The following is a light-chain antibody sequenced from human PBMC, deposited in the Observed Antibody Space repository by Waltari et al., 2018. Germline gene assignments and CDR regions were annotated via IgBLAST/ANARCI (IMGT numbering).Light chain of an antibody. CDR1: SNDLGNYAL. V-gene: IGLV2-23*01. Sequence: QSALTQPASVSGSPGQSTTLSCTGTSNDLGNYALVSWHQQRPGEAPKLLMYGATKRPSGVSNRFSGSKSGKTASLTISGLQTEDEADYYCFSFVAANSFVFGPGTKVTVL. J-gene: IGLJ1*01. CDR3: FSFVAANSFV. CDR2: GAT.